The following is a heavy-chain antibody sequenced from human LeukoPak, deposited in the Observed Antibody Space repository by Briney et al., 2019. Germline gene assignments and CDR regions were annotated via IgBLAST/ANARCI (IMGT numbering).Heavy chain of an antibody. CDR3: ATGIGYYDSSGYPFDY. Sequence: GASVKVSCKASGYTFTSYYMHWVRQAPGQGLEWMGIINPSGGSTSYAQKFQGRVTMTRDMSTSTVYMELSSLRSEDTAVYYCATGIGYYDSSGYPFDYWGQGTLVTVSS. CDR2: INPSGGST. V-gene: IGHV1-46*01. D-gene: IGHD3-22*01. J-gene: IGHJ4*02. CDR1: GYTFTSYY.